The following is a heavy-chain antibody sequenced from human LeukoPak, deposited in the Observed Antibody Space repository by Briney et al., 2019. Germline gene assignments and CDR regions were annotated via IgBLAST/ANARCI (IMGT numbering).Heavy chain of an antibody. CDR3: AKSSYYDASGYYREFYFDS. CDR1: GFSFSNYA. D-gene: IGHD3-22*01. V-gene: IGHV3-23*01. J-gene: IGHJ4*02. Sequence: GGSLRLSCVSSGFSFSNYAMSWVRQAPGKGLEWVSSISGSGGSTHYVDSVKGRFTISRDKIKNTLYLQMNSLRAEDTAVYYCAKSSYYDASGYYREFYFDSWGQGTLVTVSS. CDR2: ISGSGGST.